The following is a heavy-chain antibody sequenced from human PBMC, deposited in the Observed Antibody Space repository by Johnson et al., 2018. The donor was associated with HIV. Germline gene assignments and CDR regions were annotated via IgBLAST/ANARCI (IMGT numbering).Heavy chain of an antibody. D-gene: IGHD2-2*01. J-gene: IGHJ3*02. CDR1: GFTFDDYG. CDR2: INWNGGST. CDR3: ARDRCSSTSCIDAFDI. Sequence: VQLVESGGRLVQPGGSLRLSCAASGFTFDDYGMSWVRQAPGKGLEWVSGINWNGGSTGYADSVKGRFTISRDNSKNTLYVQMNSLRDEDTAVYYCARDRCSSTSCIDAFDIWGQGTMVTVSS. V-gene: IGHV3-20*04.